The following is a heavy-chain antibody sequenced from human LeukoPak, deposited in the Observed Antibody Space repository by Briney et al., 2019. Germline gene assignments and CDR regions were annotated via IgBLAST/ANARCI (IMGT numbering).Heavy chain of an antibody. J-gene: IGHJ4*02. Sequence: ASVKVSCKASGYTCTSYAMHWVRQGPGQRLEWMGWINAGNGNTKYSQKFQGRVTITRDTSASTAYMELSSLRSEDTAVYYCARQQLGRNTYFDYWGQGTLVTVSS. CDR2: INAGNGNT. V-gene: IGHV1-3*01. CDR1: GYTCTSYA. CDR3: ARQQLGRNTYFDY. D-gene: IGHD6-13*01.